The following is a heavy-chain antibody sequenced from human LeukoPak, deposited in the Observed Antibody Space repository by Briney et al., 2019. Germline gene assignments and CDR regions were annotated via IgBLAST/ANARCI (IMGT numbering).Heavy chain of an antibody. D-gene: IGHD2-21*02. Sequence: GGSLRLSCAASGFTFDDYAMHWARQAPGKGLEWVSGISWNSGSIGYADSVKGRFTISRDNAKNSLYLQMNSLRAEDTALYYCAKDTLAYCGGDCYSPLDYWGQGTLVTVSS. V-gene: IGHV3-9*01. CDR1: GFTFDDYA. CDR2: ISWNSGSI. J-gene: IGHJ4*02. CDR3: AKDTLAYCGGDCYSPLDY.